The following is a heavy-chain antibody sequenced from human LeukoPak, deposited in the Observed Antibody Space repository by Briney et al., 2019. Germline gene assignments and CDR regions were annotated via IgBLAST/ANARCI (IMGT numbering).Heavy chain of an antibody. V-gene: IGHV3-23*01. J-gene: IGHJ4*02. CDR1: GFTFSSYA. D-gene: IGHD3-22*01. CDR2: ISGSGGST. Sequence: GGSLRLSCAASGFTFSSYAMSWVRQAPGKGLEWVSAISGSGGSTYYADSVKGRFTISRDNSKNTLYLQMNSLRAEDTAVYYCAKRHCSSTSCGGYYYDSSGSWDYWGQGTLVTVSS. CDR3: AKRHCSSTSCGGYYYDSSGSWDY.